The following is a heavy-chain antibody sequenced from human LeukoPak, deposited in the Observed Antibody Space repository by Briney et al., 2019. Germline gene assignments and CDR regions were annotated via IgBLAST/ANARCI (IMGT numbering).Heavy chain of an antibody. Sequence: GRSLRLSCAASGFTFSSYGMRWVRQAPGQGLEWVAVISYDGSNKYYADSVKGRFTISRDNSENTLYLQMNSLRAEDTAVYYCAKDLLSGYDSEDYFDYWGQGTLVTVSS. CDR1: GFTFSSYG. CDR2: ISYDGSNK. CDR3: AKDLLSGYDSEDYFDY. V-gene: IGHV3-30*18. J-gene: IGHJ4*02. D-gene: IGHD5-12*01.